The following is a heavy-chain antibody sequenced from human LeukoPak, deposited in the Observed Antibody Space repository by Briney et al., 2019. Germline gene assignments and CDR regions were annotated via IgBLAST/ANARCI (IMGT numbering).Heavy chain of an antibody. D-gene: IGHD6-13*01. Sequence: SETLSLTCTVSGGSISNSDYYWGWIRQPPGKGLEWIGSIYYTGSTYYNPSLKSRVTISVDTSKNQFSLKLSSVTAADTAVYYCARHQGYSSSYFDYWGQGTLVTVSS. CDR1: GGSISNSDYY. J-gene: IGHJ4*02. CDR3: ARHQGYSSSYFDY. V-gene: IGHV4-39*01. CDR2: IYYTGST.